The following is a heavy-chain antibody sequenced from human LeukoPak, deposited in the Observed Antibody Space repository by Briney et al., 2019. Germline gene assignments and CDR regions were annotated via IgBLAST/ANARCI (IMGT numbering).Heavy chain of an antibody. J-gene: IGHJ4*02. CDR2: ISSTSTYI. V-gene: IGHV3-21*01. CDR3: ARITGIAAAGDH. CDR1: GFTFSSYS. Sequence: GGSLRLSCAASGFTFSSYSINWVRQAPGKGLEWVSSISSTSTYIYYADSVKGRFTISRDNAKNSLFLQMNSLRDEDTAVYYCARITGIAAAGDHWGQGTLVTVSS. D-gene: IGHD6-25*01.